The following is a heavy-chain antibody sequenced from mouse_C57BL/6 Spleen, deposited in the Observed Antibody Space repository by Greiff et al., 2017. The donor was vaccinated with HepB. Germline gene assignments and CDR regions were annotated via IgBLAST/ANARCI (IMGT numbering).Heavy chain of an antibody. V-gene: IGHV5-17*01. J-gene: IGHJ1*03. CDR2: ISSGSSTI. CDR1: GFTFSDYG. D-gene: IGHD1-1*01. CDR3: ARDYGSIYDLYFDV. Sequence: EVMLVESGGGLVKPGGSLKLSCAASGFTFSDYGMHWVRQAPEKGLEWVAYISSGSSTIYYADTVKGRFTISRDNAKNTLFLQMTSLRSEDTAMYYCARDYGSIYDLYFDVWGTGTTVTVSS.